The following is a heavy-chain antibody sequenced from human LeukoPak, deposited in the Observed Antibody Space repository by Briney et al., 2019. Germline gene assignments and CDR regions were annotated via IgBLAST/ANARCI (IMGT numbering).Heavy chain of an antibody. CDR3: ARGAGRYSYGSYYFDY. D-gene: IGHD5-18*01. Sequence: PSETLSLTCTVSNGSISSYYWSWIRQPPGKVLAWIGYIHYTGSTNYNPSLKSRVTMSVDTSKNQFSLKLSSVTAADTAVYFCARGAGRYSYGSYYFDYWGQGSLVTVSS. V-gene: IGHV4-59*01. CDR2: IHYTGST. J-gene: IGHJ4*02. CDR1: NGSISSYY.